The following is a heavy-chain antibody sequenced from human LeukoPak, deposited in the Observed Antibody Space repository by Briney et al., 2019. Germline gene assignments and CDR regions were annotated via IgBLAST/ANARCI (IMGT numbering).Heavy chain of an antibody. CDR1: GYTFTGYY. D-gene: IGHD2-2*01. Sequence: ASVKVSCKTSGYTFTGYYMHWVRQAPGQGLEWMGWINPNSGGTNYAQKFQGRVTMTRDTSISTAYMELSRLRSDDTAVYYCARDVQYCSSTSCYRFVAAAGSGWYFDYWGQGTLVTVSS. J-gene: IGHJ4*02. CDR3: ARDVQYCSSTSCYRFVAAAGSGWYFDY. V-gene: IGHV1-2*02. CDR2: INPNSGGT.